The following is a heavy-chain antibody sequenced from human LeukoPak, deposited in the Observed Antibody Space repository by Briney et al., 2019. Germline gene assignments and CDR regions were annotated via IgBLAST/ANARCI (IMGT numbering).Heavy chain of an antibody. CDR3: AWAPRVYGSGSYYNPPLDY. CDR2: INTNTGNP. CDR1: GYTFTSYT. V-gene: IGHV7-4-1*02. D-gene: IGHD3-10*01. J-gene: IGHJ4*02. Sequence: GASVKVSCKASGYTFTSYTMNWVRQAPGQGLEWMGWINTNTGNPTYAQGFTGRFVFSLDTSVSTAYLQISSLKAEDTAVYYCAWAPRVYGSGSYYNPPLDYWGQGTLVTVSS.